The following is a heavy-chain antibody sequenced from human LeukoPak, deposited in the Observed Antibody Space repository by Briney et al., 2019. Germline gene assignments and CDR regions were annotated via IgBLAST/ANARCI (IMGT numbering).Heavy chain of an antibody. CDR1: GFTFSSYA. D-gene: IGHD4-17*01. CDR2: IGGSRGSP. V-gene: IGHV3-23*01. J-gene: IGHJ4*02. CDR3: AKNKRDFGDYWYYFDS. Sequence: GGSLRLSCAASGFTFSSYAMTWVRQAPGKGLEWVSTIGGSRGSPYFADSVKGRFSISRDNSKNTLYLQMDNLRAEDTALYYCAKNKRDFGDYWYYFDSWGQGTPVTVSS.